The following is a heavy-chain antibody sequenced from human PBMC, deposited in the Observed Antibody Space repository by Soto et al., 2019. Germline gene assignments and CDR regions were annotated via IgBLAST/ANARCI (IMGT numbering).Heavy chain of an antibody. Sequence: GSLRLSCAASGFTFSSYGMHWVRQAPGKGLEWVAVIWYDGSNKYYADSVKGRFTISRDNAKNTLYLQMNSLRAEDTAVYYCARDRYDSSGYYCPFDYWGQGTLVNVSS. D-gene: IGHD3-22*01. CDR2: IWYDGSNK. CDR1: GFTFSSYG. J-gene: IGHJ4*02. V-gene: IGHV3-33*01. CDR3: ARDRYDSSGYYCPFDY.